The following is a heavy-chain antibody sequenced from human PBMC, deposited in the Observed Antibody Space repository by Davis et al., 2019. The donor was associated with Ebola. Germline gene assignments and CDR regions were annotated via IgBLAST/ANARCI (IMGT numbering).Heavy chain of an antibody. V-gene: IGHV1-18*01. J-gene: IGHJ4*02. Sequence: ASVKVSCKASGYTFTSYGISWVRQAPGQGLEWMGWISAYNGNTNYAQKLEGRVTMTTDTSTSTAYMELRSLRSDDTAVYYCAKSADKYYDFWSGYYTDYWGQGTLVTVSS. CDR1: GYTFTSYG. D-gene: IGHD3-3*01. CDR2: ISAYNGNT. CDR3: AKSADKYYDFWSGYYTDY.